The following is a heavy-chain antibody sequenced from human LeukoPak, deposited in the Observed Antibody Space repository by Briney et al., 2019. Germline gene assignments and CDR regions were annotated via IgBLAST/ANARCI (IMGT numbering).Heavy chain of an antibody. D-gene: IGHD3-22*01. CDR2: ISGSGGST. CDR3: ARDSSGYYSVY. V-gene: IGHV3-23*01. CDR1: GFTFSSYA. J-gene: IGHJ4*02. Sequence: GGSLRLSCAASGFTFSSYAMSWVRQAPGKGLEWVSAISGSGGSTYYADSVKGRFTIPRDNSKNTLYLQMNSLRAEDTAVYYCARDSSGYYSVYWGQGTLVTVSS.